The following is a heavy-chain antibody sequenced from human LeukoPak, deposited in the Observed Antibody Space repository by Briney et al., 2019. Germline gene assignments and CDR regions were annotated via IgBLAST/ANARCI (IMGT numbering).Heavy chain of an antibody. CDR2: ISWDGGST. D-gene: IGHD2-2*01. Sequence: GGSLRLSCAASGFTFDDYTMHWVRQAPGKGLEWVSLISWDGGSTYSADSVKGRFTISRDNSKNSLYLQMNSLRTEDTALYYCAKGLEANVVVPAAIRDWGQGTQVTVSS. CDR3: AKGLEANVVVPAAIRD. CDR1: GFTFDDYT. V-gene: IGHV3-43*01. J-gene: IGHJ4*02.